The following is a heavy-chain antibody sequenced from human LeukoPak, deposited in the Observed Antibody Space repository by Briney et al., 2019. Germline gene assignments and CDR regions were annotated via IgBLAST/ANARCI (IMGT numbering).Heavy chain of an antibody. J-gene: IGHJ4*02. V-gene: IGHV1-2*02. Sequence: ASVTVSCTASGSSFTIYYMHWVRQAPGQGLEWMGWVNPNSGGTTYAQKFQGRVTMTWDTSISTAYMELSRLRSDDTAVYYCAREGYSSYWGQGTLVTVSS. D-gene: IGHD4-11*01. CDR2: VNPNSGGT. CDR3: AREGYSSY. CDR1: GSSFTIYY.